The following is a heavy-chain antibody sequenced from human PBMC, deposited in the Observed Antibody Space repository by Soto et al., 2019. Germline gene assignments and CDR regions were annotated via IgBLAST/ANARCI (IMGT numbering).Heavy chain of an antibody. J-gene: IGHJ4*02. CDR1: GFTFSSFG. CDR3: AKPLLRGTTLSVLDY. V-gene: IGHV3-30*18. D-gene: IGHD1-7*01. Sequence: GGSLRLSCAASGFTFSSFGMHWVRQAPGKGLEWVALLSYDGSKEYYADSVKGRFSVSRDNSKNTLYLQMNSLRVEDTAVYFCAKPLLRGTTLSVLDYWGRGTLVTVSS. CDR2: LSYDGSKE.